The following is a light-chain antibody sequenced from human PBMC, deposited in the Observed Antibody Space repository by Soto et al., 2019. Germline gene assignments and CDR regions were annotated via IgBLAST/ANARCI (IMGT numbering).Light chain of an antibody. V-gene: IGLV2-18*02. CDR2: EVS. CDR1: SSEVGSYNY. J-gene: IGLJ1*01. Sequence: QSVLTQPPSVSGSPGQSVTISCTGTSSEVGSYNYVSWYQQPPGTAPKLMIYEVSNRPSGVPDRFSGSKSGNTASLTISGLQAEDEADYYCSSYTRSTAYVFGTGTKLTVL. CDR3: SSYTRSTAYV.